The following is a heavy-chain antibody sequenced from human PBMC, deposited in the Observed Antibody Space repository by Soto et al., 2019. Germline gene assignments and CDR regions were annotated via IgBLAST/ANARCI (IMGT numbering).Heavy chain of an antibody. CDR3: ARVVGGYYYGMDV. CDR2: INHSGST. V-gene: IGHV4-34*01. D-gene: IGHD2-2*01. CDR1: GGSFSGYY. Sequence: PSETLSLTCAVYGGSFSGYYWSWIRQPPGKGLEWIGEINHSGSTNYNPSLKSRVTISVDTSKNQFSLKLSSVTAADTAVYYCARVVGGYYYGMDVWGQGTTVT. J-gene: IGHJ6*02.